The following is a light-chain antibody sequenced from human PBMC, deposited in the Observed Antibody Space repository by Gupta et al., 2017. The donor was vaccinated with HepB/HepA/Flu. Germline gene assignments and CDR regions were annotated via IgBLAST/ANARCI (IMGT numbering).Light chain of an antibody. CDR3: QSYDSSLSAHVV. V-gene: IGLV1-40*01. Sequence: QSVLTQPPSLSGAPGQRVTISCTGSRSNIGAGYDVHWYQQLPGTAPKLLIYGNSNRPSGVPDRFSGSKSGTSASLAITGLQAEDEADYYCQSYDSSLSAHVVFGGGTKLTVL. J-gene: IGLJ2*01. CDR2: GNS. CDR1: RSNIGAGYD.